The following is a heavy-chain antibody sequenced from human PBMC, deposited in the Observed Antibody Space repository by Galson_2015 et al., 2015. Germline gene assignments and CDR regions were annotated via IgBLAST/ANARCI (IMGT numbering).Heavy chain of an antibody. J-gene: IGHJ6*03. V-gene: IGHV6-1*01. CDR1: GDSVSSNSAV. D-gene: IGHD4-17*01. CDR2: TYYRSKWSN. CDR3: VWSGNPDYGDYDMDV. Sequence: CAISGDSVSSNSAVRNWIRQSPSRGLEWLGRTYYRSKWSNNYAVSVKSRITINPDTSKNQFSLQLNSVTPEDTAVYYCVWSGNPDYGDYDMDVWGKGTTVTVSS.